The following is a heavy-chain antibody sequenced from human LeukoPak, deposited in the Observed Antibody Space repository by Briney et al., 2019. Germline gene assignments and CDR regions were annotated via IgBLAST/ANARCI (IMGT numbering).Heavy chain of an antibody. Sequence: SETLSLTCAVSDASISNYFWSWIRQPAGKGLEWIGRIYTSGSTDYNPSLKSRLTMSVDTSKNQFSLKLSSVTAADTAVYYCARDSGQIVDYYDSIWGQGTMVTVSS. CDR1: DASISNYF. D-gene: IGHD3-22*01. CDR3: ARDSGQIVDYYDSI. J-gene: IGHJ3*02. V-gene: IGHV4-4*07. CDR2: IYTSGST.